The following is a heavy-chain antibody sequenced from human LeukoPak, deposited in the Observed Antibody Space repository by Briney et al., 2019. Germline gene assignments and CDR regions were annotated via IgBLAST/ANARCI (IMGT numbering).Heavy chain of an antibody. Sequence: GGSLRLSCAASGFTFSSYAMSWVRQAPGKGVKWVSAISGSCGSTYYAHSVNGRFTISRDNSKNTLYLQMNSLRAEDTAVYYCAKGLGATGFDYWGQGTLVTVSS. CDR3: AKGLGATGFDY. D-gene: IGHD1-26*01. CDR1: GFTFSSYA. J-gene: IGHJ4*02. V-gene: IGHV3-23*01. CDR2: ISGSCGST.